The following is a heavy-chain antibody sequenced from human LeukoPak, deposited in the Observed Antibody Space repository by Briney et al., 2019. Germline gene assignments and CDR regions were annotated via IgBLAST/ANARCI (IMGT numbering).Heavy chain of an antibody. J-gene: IGHJ5*02. D-gene: IGHD2-2*01. Sequence: ASVKVSCKASGYTFTSYGISWVRQAPGQGLEWMGWISAYNGNTNYAQKLQGRVTITRDTSASTAYMELSSLRSEDMAVYYCARAFHDAAAEARYNWFDPWGQGTLVTVSS. CDR1: GYTFTSYG. CDR2: ISAYNGNT. V-gene: IGHV1-18*03. CDR3: ARAFHDAAAEARYNWFDP.